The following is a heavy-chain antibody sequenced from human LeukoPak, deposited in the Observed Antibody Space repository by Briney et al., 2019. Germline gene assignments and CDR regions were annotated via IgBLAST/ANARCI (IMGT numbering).Heavy chain of an antibody. Sequence: SETLSLTCTVSGGSISSSSYYWGWIRQPPGKGLEWIGSIYYSGSTYYNPSLKSRVTISVDTSKNQFSLKLSSVTAADTAVYYCAGSNGDNGLFDYWGQGTLVTVSS. V-gene: IGHV4-39*07. CDR1: GGSISSSSYY. CDR2: IYYSGST. CDR3: AGSNGDNGLFDY. D-gene: IGHD4-17*01. J-gene: IGHJ4*02.